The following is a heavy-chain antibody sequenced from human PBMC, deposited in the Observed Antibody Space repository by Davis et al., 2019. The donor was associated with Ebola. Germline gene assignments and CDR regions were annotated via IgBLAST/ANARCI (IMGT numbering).Heavy chain of an antibody. J-gene: IGHJ4*02. Sequence: GESLKISCAASEFILGTYTMNWVRQAPGKGLEWVAVISYDGSSKYYADSVKGRFTISRDNSKSTLYLQMNSLRAEDTAVYYCANGTNRIAVAGIGENYWGQGTLVTVSS. D-gene: IGHD6-19*01. CDR2: ISYDGSSK. CDR1: EFILGTYT. V-gene: IGHV3-30*18. CDR3: ANGTNRIAVAGIGENY.